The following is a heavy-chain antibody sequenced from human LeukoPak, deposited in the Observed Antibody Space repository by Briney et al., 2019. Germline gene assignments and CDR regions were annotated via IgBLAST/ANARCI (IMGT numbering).Heavy chain of an antibody. CDR3: AREGEPYGFDY. CDR1: GGSISSGTYS. J-gene: IGHJ4*02. CDR2: VYHNGNL. Sequence: PSETLSLTCAVYGGSISSGTYSWSWIRQPPGKGLEWIGYVYHNGNLYYTPSLKSRVTISVDRSKNQFSLNLKFVTAADTAVYYCAREGEPYGFDYWGQGALVTVSS. D-gene: IGHD3-10*01. V-gene: IGHV4-30-2*01.